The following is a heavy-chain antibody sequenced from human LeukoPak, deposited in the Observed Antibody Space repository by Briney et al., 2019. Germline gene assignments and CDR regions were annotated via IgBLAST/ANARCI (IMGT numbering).Heavy chain of an antibody. J-gene: IGHJ3*02. CDR2: ISPSGDIT. CDR3: AKDTFPKYYYDSSDPDAFDI. Sequence: GGSLRLSCAASGFTFSNHGMNWVRQAPGKGLEWVSGISPSGDITYYADSVKGRFTISRDNSKNTLYLQMNSLRAEDTAVYYCAKDTFPKYYYDSSDPDAFDIWGQGTMVTVSS. CDR1: GFTFSNHG. V-gene: IGHV3-23*01. D-gene: IGHD3-22*01.